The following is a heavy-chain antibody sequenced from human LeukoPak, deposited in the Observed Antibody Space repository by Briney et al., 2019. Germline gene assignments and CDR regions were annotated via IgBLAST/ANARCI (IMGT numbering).Heavy chain of an antibody. CDR3: ARDLSGSYTTYYFDY. D-gene: IGHD1-26*01. V-gene: IGHV3-48*01. CDR2: ISSSSSTI. CDR1: GFTFSSYS. Sequence: GGSLRLSCAASGFTFSSYSMNWVRQAPGKGLEWVSYISSSSSTIYYADSVKGRFTISRDNAKNSLYLQMNSLRAEDTAVYYCARDLSGSYTTYYFDYWGQGTLVTVSS. J-gene: IGHJ4*02.